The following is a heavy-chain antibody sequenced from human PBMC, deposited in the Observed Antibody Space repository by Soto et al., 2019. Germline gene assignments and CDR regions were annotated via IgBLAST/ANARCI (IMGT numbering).Heavy chain of an antibody. CDR3: AKARIAVTNGGFDY. Sequence: EVQLVESGGGLVQPGRSLRLSCAASGFTFDDYAMHWVRQAPGKGLEWVSGISWNSGSIGYADSVKGRFTIPRDNAKNSLYLQMNSLRAEDTALYYCAKARIAVTNGGFDYWGQGTLVTVSS. D-gene: IGHD6-19*01. V-gene: IGHV3-9*01. J-gene: IGHJ4*02. CDR1: GFTFDDYA. CDR2: ISWNSGSI.